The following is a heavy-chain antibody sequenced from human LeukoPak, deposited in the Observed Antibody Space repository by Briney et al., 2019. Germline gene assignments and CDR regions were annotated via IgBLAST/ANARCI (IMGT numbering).Heavy chain of an antibody. Sequence: ASVKVSCKASGGTFSSYAISWVRQAPGQGLEWRGGIIPIFGTANYAQKFQGRVTITADEPTSTAYMELSSLRSEDTAVYYCARSPGLSYYYYYYMDVWGKGTTVTISS. CDR2: IIPIFGTA. V-gene: IGHV1-69*13. J-gene: IGHJ6*03. D-gene: IGHD1-14*01. CDR1: GGTFSSYA. CDR3: ARSPGLSYYYYYYMDV.